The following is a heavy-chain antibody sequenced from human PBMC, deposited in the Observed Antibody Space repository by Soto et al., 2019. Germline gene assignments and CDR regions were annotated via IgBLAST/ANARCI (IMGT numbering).Heavy chain of an antibody. V-gene: IGHV1-18*01. Sequence: ASVKVSCKALGYTSSSYGINWVRQAPGQGLEWMGWISVFNGDTKYAQKFQGRVAITRDPGTSTAHMESRSLRSDDAAVYFCATKDDHKDDQPYYYGMDVWGQGTTVTVSS. CDR1: GYTSSSYG. J-gene: IGHJ6*02. CDR3: ATKDDHKDDQPYYYGMDV. CDR2: ISVFNGDT. D-gene: IGHD3-16*01.